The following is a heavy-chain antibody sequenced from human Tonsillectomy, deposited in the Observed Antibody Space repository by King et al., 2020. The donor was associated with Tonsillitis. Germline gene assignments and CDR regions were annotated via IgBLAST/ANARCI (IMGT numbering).Heavy chain of an antibody. V-gene: IGHV3-30-3*01. CDR1: GCTFSSYA. CDR2: ISYDGYNK. CDR3: ARDRGEFGVVAATQDY. Sequence: HVQLVESGGGVVQPGRSLRLSCAASGCTFSSYAMHWVRQAPGKRLEWVAIISYDGYNKYYADSVKGRFTISRDNSKNTLYLQINSLRAEDTAVYYCARDRGEFGVVAATQDYWGQGTLVTVSS. J-gene: IGHJ4*02. D-gene: IGHD2-15*01.